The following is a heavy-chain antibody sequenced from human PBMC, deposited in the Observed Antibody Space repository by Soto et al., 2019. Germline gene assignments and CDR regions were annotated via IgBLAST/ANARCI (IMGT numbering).Heavy chain of an antibody. J-gene: IGHJ6*02. CDR2: IIPISETT. D-gene: IGHD2-2*01. V-gene: IGHV1-69*01. CDR1: GGTFSSYA. CDR3: ARSQGSSTSLEIYYYYYYGMDV. Sequence: QVQLVQSGAEVKKPGSSVKVSCKASGGTFSSYAISWVRQAPGQGLEWMGGIIPISETTNYAQKFQGRVXXXXXXXXXXXXXXXXXXXXXXXXXXYCARSQGSSTSLEIYYYYYYGMDVWGQGTTVTVSS.